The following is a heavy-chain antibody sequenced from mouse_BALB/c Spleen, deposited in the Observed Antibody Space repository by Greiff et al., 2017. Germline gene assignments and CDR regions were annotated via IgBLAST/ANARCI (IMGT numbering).Heavy chain of an antibody. V-gene: IGHV5-6-2*01. CDR1: GFTFSSYY. J-gene: IGHJ1*01. CDR2: INSNGGST. CDR3: ARHGNTDGGYFDV. Sequence: DVMLVESGGGLVKLGGSLKLSCAASGFTFSSYYMSWVRQTPEKRLELVAAINSNGGSTYYPDTVKGRFTTSRDNAKNTLYLQMSSLKSEDTALYYCARHGNTDGGYFDVWGAGTTVTVSS. D-gene: IGHD5-2*01.